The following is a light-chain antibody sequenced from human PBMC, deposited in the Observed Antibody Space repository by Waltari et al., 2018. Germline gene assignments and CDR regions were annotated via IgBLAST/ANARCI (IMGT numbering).Light chain of an antibody. Sequence: GSLGERATINCKSSQSLLYSDYNRNYLAWYQQKPGQPPKLLISWASVRESGVPDRFSGIGSGTDFTLTISSLQAEDVAVYYCHQYYTPPSATFGQGTKVEI. V-gene: IGKV4-1*01. CDR2: WAS. CDR3: HQYYTPPSAT. J-gene: IGKJ1*01. CDR1: QSLLYSDYNRNY.